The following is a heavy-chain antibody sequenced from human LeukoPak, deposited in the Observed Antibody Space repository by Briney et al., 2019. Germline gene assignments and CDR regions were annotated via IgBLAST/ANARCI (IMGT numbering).Heavy chain of an antibody. CDR1: GFSFRSFA. CDR2: ISGGGGTT. Sequence: GGSLRLPCAASGFSFRSFAMSWGRQAPGRGLEWVSVISGGGGTTYYTDSVKGRFTITRDNSKNTLYLEMSGLRVEDTAVYRCARMGLVTGSRRDAFDLWGQGTMVTVSS. J-gene: IGHJ3*01. D-gene: IGHD1-20*01. V-gene: IGHV3-23*01. CDR3: ARMGLVTGSRRDAFDL.